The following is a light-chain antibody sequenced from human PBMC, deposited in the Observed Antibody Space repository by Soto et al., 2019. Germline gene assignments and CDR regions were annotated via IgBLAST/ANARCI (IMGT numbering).Light chain of an antibody. J-gene: IGKJ4*01. CDR2: GAS. CDR3: QQYNNWPLT. V-gene: IGKV3-15*01. Sequence: EIVMTQSPATLSVSPGERATLSCRASQSVNNNLDWYQQKPSQAPRLLIYGASARATGIPARFSGSGSGTEFTRTIISLPSEDFAVYYCQQYNNWPLTFGGGTKVEIK. CDR1: QSVNNN.